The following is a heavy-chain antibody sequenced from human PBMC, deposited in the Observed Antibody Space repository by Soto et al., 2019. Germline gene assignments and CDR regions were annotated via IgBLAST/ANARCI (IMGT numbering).Heavy chain of an antibody. J-gene: IGHJ5*02. CDR1: GFTFSSYW. V-gene: IGHV3-74*01. CDR3: ARRGQEGPGLAH. CDR2: INSDGSST. Sequence: EVQLVESGGNLIQPGGSLRLSCAASGFTFSSYWMHWVRQAPGKGLVWVSRINSDGSSTSYVDSVKGRFTNSRDNAKNTLYLQMNSLSVDDTAVYYCARRGQEGPGLAHWGQGTLVTVSS.